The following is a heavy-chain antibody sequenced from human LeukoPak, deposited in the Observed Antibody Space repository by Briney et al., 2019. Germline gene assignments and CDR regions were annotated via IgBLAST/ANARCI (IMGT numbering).Heavy chain of an antibody. J-gene: IGHJ3*02. CDR3: ARLKARDAFDI. CDR1: GGSISSYS. V-gene: IGHV4-59*08. Sequence: SETLSLTCTVSGGSISSYSWNWIRQSPGRGLEWIGYVYYSGSTMYNPSLRSRLTISVDTSKNQFSLKLSSVTAADTAVYYCARLKARDAFDIWGQGTMVTVSS. CDR2: VYYSGST.